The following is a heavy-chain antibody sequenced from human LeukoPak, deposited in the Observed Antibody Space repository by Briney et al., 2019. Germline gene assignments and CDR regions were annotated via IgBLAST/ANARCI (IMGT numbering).Heavy chain of an antibody. J-gene: IGHJ6*02. CDR1: GFTFSTFV. V-gene: IGHV3-23*01. CDR3: AKGLRSSNFYYGMDV. Sequence: GGSLRLSCAASGFTFSTFVTSWVRQAPGKGLEWVSGINDSGGRTHYADSVKGRFAISRDNSKNMLYLQLTSLRVDDTAIYYCAKGLRSSNFYYGMDVWGLGTTVTVSS. D-gene: IGHD6-13*01. CDR2: INDSGGRT.